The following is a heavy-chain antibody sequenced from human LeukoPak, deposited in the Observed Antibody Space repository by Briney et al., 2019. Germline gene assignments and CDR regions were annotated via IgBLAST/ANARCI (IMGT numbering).Heavy chain of an antibody. Sequence: PGGSLRLSCAGSGFRFSTYGMHWVRQAPGKGLEWLGYVWFDGSNSDYVDPVKGRFTISRDNSKNTVFLQMNSLGAEDTAVYHCARFAGSDYTGSFDLWGQGTPVTVSS. CDR3: ARFAGSDYTGSFDL. J-gene: IGHJ4*02. CDR1: GFRFSTYG. CDR2: VWFDGSNS. V-gene: IGHV3-33*01. D-gene: IGHD3-10*01.